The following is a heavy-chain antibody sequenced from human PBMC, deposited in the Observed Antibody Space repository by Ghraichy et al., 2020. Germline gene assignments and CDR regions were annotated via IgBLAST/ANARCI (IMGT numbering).Heavy chain of an antibody. Sequence: SETLSLTCTVSGDSVSSGFYYWSWIRQSPRKGLEWIGYIYNSGTTNYNPSLKSRVTISVDTSKNHFSLTLRSVTAADTAVYYCSSRGSNLAPGGWNDRISDDYSGKDVWGQGTTVTDSS. D-gene: IGHD1-1*01. CDR3: SSRGSNLAPGGWNDRISDDYSGKDV. CDR2: IYNSGTT. V-gene: IGHV4-61*03. CDR1: GDSVSSGFYY. J-gene: IGHJ6*02.